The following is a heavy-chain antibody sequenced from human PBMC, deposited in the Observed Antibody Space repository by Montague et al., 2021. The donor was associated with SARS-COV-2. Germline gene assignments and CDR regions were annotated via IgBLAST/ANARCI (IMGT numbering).Heavy chain of an antibody. Sequence: TLSLTCTVSGGSISSGSYYWSWIRQPAGQGLEWIGRIYTSGSTNYNPSLKSRVTISVDTSKNQFSLKPSSVTAADTAVYYCARVPPDYYDSSGYYSGAFDIWGRGTMVTVSS. CDR2: IYTSGST. CDR1: GGSISSGSYY. CDR3: ARVPPDYYDSSGYYSGAFDI. V-gene: IGHV4-61*02. J-gene: IGHJ3*02. D-gene: IGHD3-22*01.